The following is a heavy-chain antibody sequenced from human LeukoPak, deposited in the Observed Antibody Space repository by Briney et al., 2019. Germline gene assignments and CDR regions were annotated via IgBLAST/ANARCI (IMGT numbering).Heavy chain of an antibody. J-gene: IGHJ4*02. V-gene: IGHV4-34*01. CDR2: INHSGST. D-gene: IGHD4-11*01. CDR1: GGSFSGYY. CDR3: ARVFWGLSNSFDY. Sequence: PSETLSLTCAVYGGSFSGYYWSWIRQPPGKGLEWIGEINHSGSTNYNPSLKSRVTISVDTSKNQFSLKLSSVTAADTAVYYCARVFWGLSNSFDYWGQGTLVTVSS.